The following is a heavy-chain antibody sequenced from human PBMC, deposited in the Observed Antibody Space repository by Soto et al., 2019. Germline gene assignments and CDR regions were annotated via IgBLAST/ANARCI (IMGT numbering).Heavy chain of an antibody. CDR2: ISYDGSNK. Sequence: QVQLVESGGGVVQPGRSLRLSCAASGFTFSNYGMHWVRLAPGKGLEWVAVISYDGSNKYYADSVKGRFTISRDNSKNTLYLQMNSLRTEDTAVYYCVMVAAPIPPHYYYYGMDVWGQGTTVTVSS. J-gene: IGHJ6*02. CDR1: GFTFSNYG. D-gene: IGHD2-15*01. V-gene: IGHV3-30*03. CDR3: VMVAAPIPPHYYYYGMDV.